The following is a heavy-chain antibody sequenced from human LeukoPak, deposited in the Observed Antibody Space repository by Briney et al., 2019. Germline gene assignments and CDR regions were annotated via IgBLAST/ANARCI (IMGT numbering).Heavy chain of an antibody. D-gene: IGHD7-27*01. Sequence: SETLSLTCTVSGGSISSYYWAWIRQPPGKGLEWIGYIYYSGSANYNPSLKSRVTMSVDTPKNQFSLKLSSVTAADTAVYYCAREPWARYFFDSWGQGTLVTVSS. CDR2: IYYSGSA. V-gene: IGHV4-59*01. CDR3: AREPWARYFFDS. CDR1: GGSISSYY. J-gene: IGHJ4*02.